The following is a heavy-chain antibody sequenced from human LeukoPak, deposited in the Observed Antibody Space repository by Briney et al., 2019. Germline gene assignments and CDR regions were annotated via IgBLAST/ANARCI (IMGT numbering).Heavy chain of an antibody. CDR2: IYYSGST. CDR3: ARDDSGSFDY. CDR1: GGSISSYY. J-gene: IGHJ4*02. Sequence: SETLSLTCTVSGGSISSYYWSWIRQPPGKGLEWIGYIYYSGSTNYNPSLKSRVTISVDTSKNQFSLKLSSVTAADTAVYYCARDDSGSFDYWDQGTLVTVSS. D-gene: IGHD1-26*01. V-gene: IGHV4-59*01.